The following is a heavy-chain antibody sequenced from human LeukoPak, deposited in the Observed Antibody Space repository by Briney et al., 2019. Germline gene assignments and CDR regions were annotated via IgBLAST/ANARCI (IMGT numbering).Heavy chain of an antibody. J-gene: IGHJ4*02. Sequence: GGPLRLSCAASGFTFSSYEMNWVRQAPGKGLEWVSYISSSGSTIYYADSVKGRFTISRDNAKNSLYLQMNSLRAEDTAVYYCARAGSYYRGTFDYWGQGTLVTVSS. V-gene: IGHV3-48*03. CDR3: ARAGSYYRGTFDY. D-gene: IGHD3-10*01. CDR2: ISSSGSTI. CDR1: GFTFSSYE.